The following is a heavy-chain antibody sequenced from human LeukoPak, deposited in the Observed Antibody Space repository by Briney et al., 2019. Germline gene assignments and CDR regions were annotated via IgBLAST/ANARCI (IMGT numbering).Heavy chain of an antibody. D-gene: IGHD3-22*01. V-gene: IGHV4-39*07. J-gene: IGHJ6*03. CDR1: GGSISTSNYY. Sequence: PSETLSLTCTVSGGSISTSNYYWGWIRQPPGKGLEWIGNLFYSGSTYYSPSLKSRVTISLDTSRNQFSPKLSSLTAADTAVYYCARVFTDCYDSSGHTIYYYYYYMDVSGKGTTVTVSS. CDR3: ARVFTDCYDSSGHTIYYYYYYMDV. CDR2: LFYSGST.